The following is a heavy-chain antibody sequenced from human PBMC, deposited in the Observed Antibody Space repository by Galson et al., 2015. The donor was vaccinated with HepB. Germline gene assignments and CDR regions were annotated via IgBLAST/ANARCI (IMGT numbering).Heavy chain of an antibody. CDR2: ISSSSSII. CDR1: GFTFSSYS. Sequence: SLRLSCAASGFTFSSYSMNWVRQAPGKGLEWVSYISSSSSIIYYADSVKGRFTISRDNAKNSLYLQMNSLRAEDTAVYYCARARPSRYCSSTSCSPPFYYYYYGTDVWGQATTVTVSS. CDR3: ARARPSRYCSSTSCSPPFYYYYYGTDV. J-gene: IGHJ6*02. D-gene: IGHD2-2*01. V-gene: IGHV3-48*01.